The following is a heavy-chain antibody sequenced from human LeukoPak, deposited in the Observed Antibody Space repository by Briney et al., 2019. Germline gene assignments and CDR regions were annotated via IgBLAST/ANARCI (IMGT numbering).Heavy chain of an antibody. D-gene: IGHD6-19*01. Sequence: ASVKVSCKASGYTFTGYYMHWVRQAPGQGLEWMGWINPNSGGTNYAQKFQGRVTTTRDTSISTAYMELSRLRSDDTAVYYCARDLGGRQWLAVCFDYWGQGTLVTVSS. V-gene: IGHV1-2*02. J-gene: IGHJ4*02. CDR2: INPNSGGT. CDR3: ARDLGGRQWLAVCFDY. CDR1: GYTFTGYY.